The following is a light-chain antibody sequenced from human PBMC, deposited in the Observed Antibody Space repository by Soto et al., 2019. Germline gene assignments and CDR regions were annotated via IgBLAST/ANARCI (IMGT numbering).Light chain of an antibody. Sequence: EIVMTQSPATLSVSAGERGTLSCRASQSGSSNLAWYQQKPGQAPRLPIYGASTRTTGTPTRFSGSASGTEFTLTISSLQSEDFAVYYCQQYNNWYTFGQGTKV. V-gene: IGKV3-15*01. CDR2: GAS. J-gene: IGKJ2*01. CDR3: QQYNNWYT. CDR1: QSGSSN.